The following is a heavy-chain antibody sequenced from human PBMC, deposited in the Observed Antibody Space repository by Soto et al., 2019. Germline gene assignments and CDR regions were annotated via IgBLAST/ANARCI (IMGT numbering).Heavy chain of an antibody. CDR1: GFTFSSYG. CDR3: AKDEYSSSSGGPDPYYYYGMDV. Sequence: GGSLRLSCAASGFTFSSYGMHWVRQAPGKGLEWVAVISYDGSNKYYADSVKGRFTISRDNSKNTLYLQMNSLRAEDTAVYYCAKDEYSSSSGGPDPYYYYGMDVWGQGTTVTVSS. CDR2: ISYDGSNK. J-gene: IGHJ6*02. D-gene: IGHD6-6*01. V-gene: IGHV3-30*18.